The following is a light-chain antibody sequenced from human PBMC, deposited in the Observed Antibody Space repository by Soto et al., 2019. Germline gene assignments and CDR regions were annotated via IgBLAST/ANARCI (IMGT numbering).Light chain of an antibody. CDR1: SSDVGGFNY. V-gene: IGLV2-14*03. CDR2: DVG. CDR3: SSYTSSSTNV. Sequence: QSVLTQPASVSGSPGQSITISCTGTSSDVGGFNYVSWYQQYPGKAPKLLIYDVGDRPSGVSHRFSGSKSGNTASLTISGLQAVDEADYYCSSYTSSSTNVFGTGTKVTVL. J-gene: IGLJ1*01.